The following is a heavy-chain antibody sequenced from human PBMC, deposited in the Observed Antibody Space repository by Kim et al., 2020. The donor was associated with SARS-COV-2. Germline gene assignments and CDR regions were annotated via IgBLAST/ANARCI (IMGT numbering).Heavy chain of an antibody. J-gene: IGHJ2*01. CDR1: GGSISSYY. D-gene: IGHD1-26*01. CDR3: ARDRRARTLSIVGATTMWYWDFDL. CDR2: IYYSGST. V-gene: IGHV4-59*01. Sequence: SETLSLTCTVSGGSISSYYWSWIRQPPGKGLEWIGYIYYSGSTNYNPSLKSRVTISVDTSKNQFSLKLSSVTAADTAVYYCARDRRARTLSIVGATTMWYWDFDLWGRGTLVTVSS.